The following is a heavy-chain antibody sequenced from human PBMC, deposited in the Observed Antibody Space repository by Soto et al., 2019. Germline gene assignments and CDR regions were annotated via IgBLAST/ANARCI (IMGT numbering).Heavy chain of an antibody. CDR2: ISGDGINT. V-gene: IGHV3-30*03. D-gene: IGHD3-10*01. J-gene: IGHJ4*02. CDR1: GFNFGFFG. Sequence: QIQLVESGGDVVQPGRSLRLSCAASGFNFGFFGMHWVRQAPGKGLEWVAFISGDGINTHYADSVRGRFTLSREYSKKTMYLQMDTLRADDTALYYCARGNLSFDFDSWGQGTLVTVSS. CDR3: ARGNLSFDFDS.